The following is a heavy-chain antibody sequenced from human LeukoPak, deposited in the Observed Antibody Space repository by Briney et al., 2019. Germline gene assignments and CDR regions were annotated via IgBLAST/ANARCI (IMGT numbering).Heavy chain of an antibody. Sequence: GGSLRLSCAASGFTFSSYAMSWVRQAPGKGLEWVSAISGSGGSTYYADSVKGRFTISRDNSKNTLYLHMNSLRTEDTAVYYCAKAMGMTTGTAYYYYMDVWGKGTTVTVSS. CDR2: ISGSGGST. CDR3: AKAMGMTTGTAYYYYMDV. D-gene: IGHD3-9*01. CDR1: GFTFSSYA. J-gene: IGHJ6*03. V-gene: IGHV3-23*01.